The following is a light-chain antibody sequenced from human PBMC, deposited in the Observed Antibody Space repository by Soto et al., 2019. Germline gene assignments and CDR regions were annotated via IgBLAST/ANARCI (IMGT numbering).Light chain of an antibody. CDR2: DAS. J-gene: IGKJ5*01. V-gene: IGKV3-11*01. CDR1: QSVSSY. Sequence: EIVLTQSPATLYLSPGKRATLSCRASQSVSSYLAWYQQKPGQAPRLLIYDASNRATGIPARFSGSGSGTDFTLTISSLEPEDFEVYYCQQRSNWAGITFGQGTRLEIK. CDR3: QQRSNWAGIT.